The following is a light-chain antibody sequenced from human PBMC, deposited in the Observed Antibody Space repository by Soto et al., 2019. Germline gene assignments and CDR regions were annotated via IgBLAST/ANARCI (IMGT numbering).Light chain of an antibody. Sequence: QSVLTQPPSASGSPGQSVAISCTGTSSDIGAYKFVSWYQQHPGKAPKLIIYEVSIRPSGVPDRFSGSKSGNTASLTVSGLLAEDEADYYCSLYAGTNCVVFGGGTKVTVL. CDR3: SLYAGTNCVV. CDR2: EVS. J-gene: IGLJ2*01. V-gene: IGLV2-8*01. CDR1: SSDIGAYKF.